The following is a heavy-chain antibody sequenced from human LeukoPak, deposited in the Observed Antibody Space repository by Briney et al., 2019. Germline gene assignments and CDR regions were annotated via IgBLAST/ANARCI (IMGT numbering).Heavy chain of an antibody. V-gene: IGHV4-31*03. CDR1: GASISSCGYY. Sequence: SETLSLTCTVSGASISSCGYYWRWIRQHPGEGLEWIGYIYYSGDTYYNPSLKSRVFISVDTSENQFSLKLSSETAADTAVYYCARARSGSTLDYWGQGTLVTVSS. D-gene: IGHD3-3*01. CDR3: ARARSGSTLDY. CDR2: IYYSGDT. J-gene: IGHJ4*02.